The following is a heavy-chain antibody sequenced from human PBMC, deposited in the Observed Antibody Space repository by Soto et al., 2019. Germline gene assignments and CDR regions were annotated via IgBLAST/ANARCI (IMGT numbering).Heavy chain of an antibody. CDR1: GYTFTSYD. CDR3: ARESGYDFHDAFDI. D-gene: IGHD5-12*01. CDR2: MNPNSGNT. Sequence: QVQLVQSGAEVKKPGASVKVSCKASGYTFTSYDINWVRQATGQGLEWMGWMNPNSGNTGYAQKFQGRVTMTSNTSISTAYMELSSLRSEDTAVYYWARESGYDFHDAFDIWGQGTMVTVSS. V-gene: IGHV1-8*01. J-gene: IGHJ3*02.